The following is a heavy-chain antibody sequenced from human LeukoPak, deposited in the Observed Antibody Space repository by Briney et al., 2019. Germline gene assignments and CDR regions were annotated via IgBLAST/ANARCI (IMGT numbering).Heavy chain of an antibody. CDR1: RFTFSSYY. Sequence: GGSLRLSCAASRFTFSSYYMSWVRQAPGKGLEWVANIKRDGSEKYYVDSVKGRFIVSRDNSKNTLYLQMNSLRAEDTAVYYCAKGVVVAPDVTPFDYWGQGTLVTVSS. J-gene: IGHJ4*02. V-gene: IGHV3-7*03. CDR2: IKRDGSEK. CDR3: AKGVVVAPDVTPFDY. D-gene: IGHD2-2*01.